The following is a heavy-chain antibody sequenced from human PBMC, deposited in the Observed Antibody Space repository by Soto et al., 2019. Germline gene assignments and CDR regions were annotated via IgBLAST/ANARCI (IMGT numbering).Heavy chain of an antibody. CDR1: GGTFSSYA. Sequence: QVQLVQSGAEVKKPGSSVKVSCKVSGGTFSSYAISWVRQAPGQGLEWMGGIIPIFGTANYAQKFQGRVTITADESTSTAYMELSSLRSEDTAVYYCARGGDYDFWSGQYGMDVWGQGTTVTVSS. CDR3: ARGGDYDFWSGQYGMDV. J-gene: IGHJ6*02. V-gene: IGHV1-69*01. CDR2: IIPIFGTA. D-gene: IGHD3-3*01.